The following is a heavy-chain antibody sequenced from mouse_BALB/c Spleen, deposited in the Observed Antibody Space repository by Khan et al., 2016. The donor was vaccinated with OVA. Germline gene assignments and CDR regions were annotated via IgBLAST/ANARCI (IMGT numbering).Heavy chain of an antibody. CDR3: ARGTFGY. Sequence: VRLQQSGPELMKPGASVNISCKASGYSFTTYYIHWVKQSHEKSLEWIGYIDPFNGGTDYNQKFKGKATLTVDKSSSTAYTHLSSLTSEDSAVYYCARGTFGYWGQGTLVTVSA. CDR1: GYSFTTYY. CDR2: IDPFNGGT. J-gene: IGHJ3*01. V-gene: IGHV1S135*01. D-gene: IGHD3-3*01.